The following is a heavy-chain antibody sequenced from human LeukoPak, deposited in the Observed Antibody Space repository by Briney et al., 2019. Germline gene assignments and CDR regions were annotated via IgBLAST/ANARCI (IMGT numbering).Heavy chain of an antibody. D-gene: IGHD3-10*01. CDR3: ATGGX. CDR2: INQNGREK. CDR1: GFTVSSSW. Sequence: SGGSLRLSCAVSGFTVSSSWMTWVRQAPGKGLEWVANINQNGREKNYVDSVKGRFTISRDNAKNSLYLQMNSLRVEDTAVYYCATGGXWXQGTLVTVSS. V-gene: IGHV3-7*03. J-gene: IGHJ1*01.